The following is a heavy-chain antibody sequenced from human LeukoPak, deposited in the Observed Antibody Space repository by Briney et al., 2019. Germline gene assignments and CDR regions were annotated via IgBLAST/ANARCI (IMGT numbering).Heavy chain of an antibody. V-gene: IGHV3-21*01. CDR3: ARRTESSGRYFDY. CDR1: GFTFSSYS. CDR2: ISSSSSYI. D-gene: IGHD3-10*01. Sequence: GGSLRLSCAASGFTFSSYSINWVRQAPGKGLEWVSSISSSSSYIYYADSVKGRFTISRDNAKNSLYLQMNSLRAEDTAVYYCARRTESSGRYFDYWGQGTLVTVSS. J-gene: IGHJ4*02.